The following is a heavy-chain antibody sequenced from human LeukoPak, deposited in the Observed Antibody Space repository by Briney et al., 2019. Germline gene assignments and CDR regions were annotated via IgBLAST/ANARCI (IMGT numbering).Heavy chain of an antibody. CDR2: IRSSGTTI. V-gene: IGHV3-48*03. J-gene: IGHJ4*02. D-gene: IGHD3-22*01. Sequence: PGGSLRLSCAASGFTFTNYEMTWVRQAPGKGLEWVSYIRSSGTTIYYADSVKGRFTISRDNAKNSLYLQMNSLRAEDTAVYYCARDNYDSSTPYYFDYWGQGTLVTVSS. CDR3: ARDNYDSSTPYYFDY. CDR1: GFTFTNYE.